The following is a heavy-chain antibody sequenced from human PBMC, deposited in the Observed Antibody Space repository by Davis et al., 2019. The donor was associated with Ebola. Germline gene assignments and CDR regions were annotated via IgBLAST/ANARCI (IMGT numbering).Heavy chain of an antibody. CDR1: GGSISSYY. Sequence: PSETLSLTCTVSGGSISSYYWSWIRQPPGKGLEWIGYIYYSGSTNYNPSLKSRVTISVDTSKNQFSLKLISVTAADTAVYYCAREVRSSWYTEFDYWGQGTLVTVSS. V-gene: IGHV4-59*08. D-gene: IGHD6-13*01. J-gene: IGHJ4*02. CDR3: AREVRSSWYTEFDY. CDR2: IYYSGST.